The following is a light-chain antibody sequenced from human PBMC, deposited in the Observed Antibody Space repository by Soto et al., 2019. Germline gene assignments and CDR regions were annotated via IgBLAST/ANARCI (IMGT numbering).Light chain of an antibody. CDR2: KAS. J-gene: IGKJ2*01. CDR1: QSISDW. V-gene: IGKV1-5*03. CDR3: QHLHSYPYT. Sequence: DIQMIQSPSSVSASVGDRITITCRASQSISDWVAWYQQKPGKAPNLLIYKASTLESGVPSRFSGSGSGTEFTLTISSLRPDDVATYYCQHLHSYPYTFGQGTKVDIK.